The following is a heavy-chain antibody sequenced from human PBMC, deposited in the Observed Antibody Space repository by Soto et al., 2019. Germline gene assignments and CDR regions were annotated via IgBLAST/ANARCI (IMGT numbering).Heavy chain of an antibody. V-gene: IGHV4-34*01. D-gene: IGHD6-13*01. J-gene: IGHJ6*02. CDR1: GGSFSGYY. CDR2: INHSGST. CDR3: ARGVREYSSSWYEGGYYYYGMDV. Sequence: SETLSLTCAVYGGSFSGYYWSWIRQPPGKGLEWIGEINHSGSTNYNPSLKSRVTISVDTSKNQFSLKLSSVTAADTAVYYCARGVREYSSSWYEGGYYYYGMDVWGQGTPVTV.